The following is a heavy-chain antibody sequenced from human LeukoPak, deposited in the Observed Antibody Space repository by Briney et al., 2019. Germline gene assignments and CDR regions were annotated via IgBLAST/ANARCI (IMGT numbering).Heavy chain of an antibody. J-gene: IGHJ6*02. Sequence: PSETLSLTCIVSGGSISSSSYYWGWIRQPPGKGLEWIGSIYYSGSTYYNPSLKSRVTISVDTSKNQFSLKLSSVTAADTAVYYCASLRSGVALRYYYYGMDVWGQGTTVTVSS. CDR3: ASLRSGVALRYYYYGMDV. CDR1: GGSISSSSYY. CDR2: IYYSGST. V-gene: IGHV4-39*01. D-gene: IGHD3-3*01.